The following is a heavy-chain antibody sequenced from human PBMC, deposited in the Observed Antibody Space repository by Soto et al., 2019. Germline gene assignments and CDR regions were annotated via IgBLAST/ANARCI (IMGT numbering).Heavy chain of an antibody. CDR1: GYTFTSYY. D-gene: IGHD1-26*01. Sequence: ASVKVSCKASGYTFTSYYMHWVRQAPGQWLEWMGIINPSGGSTSYAQKFQGRVTMTRDTSTSTVYMELSSLRSEDTAVYYCARLEWELDDAFDIWGQGTMVTVSS. V-gene: IGHV1-46*01. CDR2: INPSGGST. J-gene: IGHJ3*02. CDR3: ARLEWELDDAFDI.